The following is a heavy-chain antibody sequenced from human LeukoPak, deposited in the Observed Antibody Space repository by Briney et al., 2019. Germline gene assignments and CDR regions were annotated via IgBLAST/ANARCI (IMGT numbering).Heavy chain of an antibody. CDR3: ARDGNWWELGPRDDAFDI. CDR1: GYTFTSFG. D-gene: IGHD1-26*01. Sequence: ASVKVSCKASGYTFTSFGITWMRQAPGQGLEWMGWIGSYNGNTNYAQKFQGRVTVTTDTSTSTAYMELRGLRSDDTAVYYCARDGNWWELGPRDDAFDIWGQGTMVTVSS. V-gene: IGHV1-18*01. J-gene: IGHJ3*02. CDR2: IGSYNGNT.